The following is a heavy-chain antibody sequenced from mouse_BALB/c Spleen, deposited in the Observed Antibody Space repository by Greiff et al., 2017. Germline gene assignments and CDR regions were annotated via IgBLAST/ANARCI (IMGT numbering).Heavy chain of an antibody. D-gene: IGHD2-1*01. CDR3: ARGTYGNYGAMDY. CDR1: GFTFSSYA. CDR2: ISSGGST. Sequence: DVMLVESGGGLVKPGGSLKLSCAASGFTFSSYAMSWVRQTPEKRLEWVASISSGGSTYYPDSVKGRFTISRDNARNILYLQMSSLRSEDTAMYYCARGTYGNYGAMDYWGQGTSVTVSS. V-gene: IGHV5-6-5*01. J-gene: IGHJ4*01.